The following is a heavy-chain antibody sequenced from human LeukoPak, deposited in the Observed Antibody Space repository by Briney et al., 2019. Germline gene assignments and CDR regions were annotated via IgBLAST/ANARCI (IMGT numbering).Heavy chain of an antibody. Sequence: QSGGSLRLSCAASGFTFSSYWMSWVRQAPGKGLEWVANIKQDGSEKYYVDSVKGRFTISRDNAKNSLYLQMNSLRAEDTAVYYCARDRRFLEWLLPLFDYWGQGTLVTVSS. V-gene: IGHV3-7*01. CDR1: GFTFSSYW. D-gene: IGHD3-3*01. CDR3: ARDRRFLEWLLPLFDY. J-gene: IGHJ4*02. CDR2: IKQDGSEK.